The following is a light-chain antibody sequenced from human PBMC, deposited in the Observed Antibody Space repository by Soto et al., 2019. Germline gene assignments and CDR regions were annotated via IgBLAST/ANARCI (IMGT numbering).Light chain of an antibody. CDR1: SSNIGAGYD. J-gene: IGLJ7*01. V-gene: IGLV1-40*01. Sequence: QSVLTQPPSVSGAPGQRVTISCTGSSSNIGAGYDVHWYQQLPGTAPKLLIYGNSNRPSGVPDRFSGSRSGTSASLAITGLQAEDEADYYCQSYDSSLGSAVSGGGTQLTVL. CDR3: QSYDSSLGSAV. CDR2: GNS.